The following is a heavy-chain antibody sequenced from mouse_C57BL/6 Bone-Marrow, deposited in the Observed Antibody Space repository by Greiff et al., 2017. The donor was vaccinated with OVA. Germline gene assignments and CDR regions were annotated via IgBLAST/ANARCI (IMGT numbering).Heavy chain of an antibody. V-gene: IGHV2-2*01. Sequence: HVQLKESGPGLVQPSQSLSITCTVSGFSLTSYGVHWVRQSPGKGLEWLGVIWSGGSTDYNAAFISRLSISKDNSKSQVFFKMNSLQADDTAIYYCARKTTVVATRDYYAMDYWGQGTSVTVSS. CDR3: ARKTTVVATRDYYAMDY. CDR2: IWSGGST. D-gene: IGHD1-1*01. J-gene: IGHJ4*01. CDR1: GFSLTSYG.